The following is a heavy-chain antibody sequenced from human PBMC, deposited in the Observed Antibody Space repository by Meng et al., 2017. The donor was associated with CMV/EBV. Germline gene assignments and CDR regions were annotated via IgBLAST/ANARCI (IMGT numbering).Heavy chain of an antibody. CDR3: ARDRPAMVYYYYGMDV. CDR1: GDSVSSNSAA. Sequence: SETLSLTCAISGDSVSSNSAAWNWIRQSPSRGLEWLGRTYYRYKWYNDYAVSVKSRITINPDTSKNQFSLQLNSVTPEDTAVYYCARDRPAMVYYYYGMDVWGQGTTVTVSS. CDR2: TYYRYKWYN. V-gene: IGHV6-1*01. J-gene: IGHJ6*02. D-gene: IGHD5-18*01.